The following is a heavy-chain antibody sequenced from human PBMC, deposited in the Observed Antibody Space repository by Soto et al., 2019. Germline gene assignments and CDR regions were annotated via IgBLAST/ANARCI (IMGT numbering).Heavy chain of an antibody. CDR2: VHYRGRT. V-gene: IGHV4-28*06. J-gene: IGHJ4*02. Sequence: QVQLKESGPGLVKPSDTLSLSCVVSGYSIRRSNWWGWIRQPPGKGLEWIGYVHYRGRTNYNPSLNSRVTMSIDTSKSQFSLKLNSVTAVDTAIYYCTRKTDGRNPFDDWGQGTLVTVSS. D-gene: IGHD2-8*01. CDR1: GYSIRRSNW. CDR3: TRKTDGRNPFDD.